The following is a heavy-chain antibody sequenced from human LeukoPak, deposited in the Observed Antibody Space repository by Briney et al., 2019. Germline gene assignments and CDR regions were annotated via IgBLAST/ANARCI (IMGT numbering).Heavy chain of an antibody. CDR2: ISSSSSYI. J-gene: IGHJ4*02. CDR3: ARDPKTYYYDSSGYPVY. D-gene: IGHD3-22*01. Sequence: PGGSLRLSCAASGFTFSSYSMNWVRQAPGKGLEWVSSISSSSSYIYYADSVKCRFTISRDNAKNSLYLQMNSLRAEDTAVYYCARDPKTYYYDSSGYPVYWGQGTLVTVSS. V-gene: IGHV3-21*01. CDR1: GFTFSSYS.